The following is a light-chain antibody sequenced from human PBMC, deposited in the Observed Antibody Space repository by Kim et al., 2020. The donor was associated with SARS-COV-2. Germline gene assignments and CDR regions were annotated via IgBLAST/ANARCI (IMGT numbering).Light chain of an antibody. CDR1: SSHIGEYDF. J-gene: IGLJ1*01. CDR2: EVT. V-gene: IGLV2-8*01. Sequence: QSVPITCTGTSSHIGEYDFFSCYQQRPGQVPKLVIYEVTKRPSGVPDRFSGSKSGNTASLTVSGLQSEDEAQYYCCAYAGLSTLVFGTGTQLTVL. CDR3: CAYAGLSTLV.